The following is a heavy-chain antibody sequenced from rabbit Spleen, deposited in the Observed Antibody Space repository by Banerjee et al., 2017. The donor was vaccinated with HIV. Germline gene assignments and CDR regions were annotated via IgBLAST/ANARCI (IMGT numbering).Heavy chain of an antibody. CDR2: IYGGSLHTT. V-gene: IGHV1S45*01. CDR1: GFSFSGSYW. CDR3: ARDTATSFSTYGMDL. D-gene: IGHD1-1*01. Sequence: QEQLEESGGDLVKPGASLTLTCTASGFSFSGSYWMCWVRQAPGKGLEWIACIYGGSLHTTYYASWVSGRFTISKTSSTTVTLQMTSLTVADTATYFCARDTATSFSTYGMDLWGPGTLVTVS. J-gene: IGHJ6*01.